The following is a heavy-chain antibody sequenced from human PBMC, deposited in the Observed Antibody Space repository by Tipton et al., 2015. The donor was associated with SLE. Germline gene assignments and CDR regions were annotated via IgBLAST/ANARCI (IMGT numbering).Heavy chain of an antibody. CDR2: IYHSGST. V-gene: IGHV4-38-2*01. Sequence: TLSLTCAVSGYSISSGYYWGWFRQPPGKGLEWIGSIYHSGSTYYNPSLTSRVTISVDTSKNQFSLKLSSVTAAGTAVYYCARGATSGSPRAFDIWGQGTMVTVSS. D-gene: IGHD1-26*01. CDR1: GYSISSGYY. J-gene: IGHJ3*02. CDR3: ARGATSGSPRAFDI.